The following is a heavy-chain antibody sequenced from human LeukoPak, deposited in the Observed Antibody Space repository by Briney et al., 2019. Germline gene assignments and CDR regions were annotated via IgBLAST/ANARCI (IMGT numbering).Heavy chain of an antibody. CDR1: GGSISSYY. V-gene: IGHV4-59*01. CDR2: IYYSGST. CDR3: ARDRYYYDRSGSILVAFDI. Sequence: SETLSLTCTVSGGSISSYYWSWIRQPPGKGLEWIGYIYYSGSTNYNPSLKSRFTISLDASKTQFSLKLNPVTAAAPAVYFCARDRYYYDRSGSILVAFDIWGQGTMVTVSS. D-gene: IGHD3-22*01. J-gene: IGHJ3*02.